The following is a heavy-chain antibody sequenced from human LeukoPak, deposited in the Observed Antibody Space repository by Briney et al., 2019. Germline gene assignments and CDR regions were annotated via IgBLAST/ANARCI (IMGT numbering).Heavy chain of an antibody. J-gene: IGHJ6*02. D-gene: IGHD4-23*01. CDR1: GGSFSGYY. Sequence: KPSETLSLACAVYGGSFSGYYWSWIRQPPGKGLEWIGEINHSGSTNYNPSLKSRVTISVDTSKNQFSLKLSSVTAADTAVYYCARGRTTVVTQGYYGMDVWGQGTTVTVSS. V-gene: IGHV4-34*01. CDR2: INHSGST. CDR3: ARGRTTVVTQGYYGMDV.